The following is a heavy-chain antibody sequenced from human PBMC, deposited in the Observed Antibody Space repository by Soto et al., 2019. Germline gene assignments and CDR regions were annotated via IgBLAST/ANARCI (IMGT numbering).Heavy chain of an antibody. Sequence: PGGALSLSCSASGFTFSNYGMHWVRQAPGKGLEWVAVISYDGSNKYYADSVKGRFTISRDNSKNTLYLQMNSLRAEDTAVYYCAKDSGYYDSSGYRHFDYWGQGTLVNVAS. CDR1: GFTFSNYG. CDR3: AKDSGYYDSSGYRHFDY. D-gene: IGHD3-22*01. V-gene: IGHV3-30*18. J-gene: IGHJ4*02. CDR2: ISYDGSNK.